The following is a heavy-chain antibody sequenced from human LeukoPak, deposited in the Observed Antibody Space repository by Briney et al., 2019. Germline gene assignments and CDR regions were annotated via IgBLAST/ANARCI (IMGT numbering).Heavy chain of an antibody. V-gene: IGHV4-59*01. CDR2: IYYSGST. CDR3: ARVSRGNSVGGDY. CDR1: GGSISTYF. Sequence: SETLSLTCTVSGGSISTYFWSWTRQPPGKGLEWIGYIYYSGSTNYNPSLKSRVTISLDTSKNQFSLKPSSVTAADTAMYYCARVSRGNSVGGDYWGQGTLVTVSS. J-gene: IGHJ4*02. D-gene: IGHD4-23*01.